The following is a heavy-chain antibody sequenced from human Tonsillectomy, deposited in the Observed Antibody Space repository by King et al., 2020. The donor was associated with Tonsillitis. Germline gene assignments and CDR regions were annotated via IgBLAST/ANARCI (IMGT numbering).Heavy chain of an antibody. CDR1: GGSFMIYH. Sequence: VQLQQWGAGLLKPSETLSLTCAVSGGSFMIYHWTWIRQPPGKGLEWIVEINPSGSTHYNPSLKSRVTISVDTSKNQFSLNLSSVTAADTAVYYCSSKTYYNFWTGLDYWGQGTLVTVSS. CDR3: SSKTYYNFWTGLDY. J-gene: IGHJ4*02. CDR2: INPSGST. D-gene: IGHD3-3*01. V-gene: IGHV4-34*01.